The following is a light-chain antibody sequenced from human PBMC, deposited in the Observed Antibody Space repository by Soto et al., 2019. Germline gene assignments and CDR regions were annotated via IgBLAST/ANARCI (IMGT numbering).Light chain of an antibody. Sequence: DIQMTQSPSSLSASVGDRVTITCRASQSISNYLNWYQQKPGKAPKLLIYAASSLQSGVPSRFSGSGSRTDFTLTISSLQPEDFAAYYCQQTYSIPQTFGPGTKLEIK. CDR3: QQTYSIPQT. J-gene: IGKJ2*01. V-gene: IGKV1-39*01. CDR2: AAS. CDR1: QSISNY.